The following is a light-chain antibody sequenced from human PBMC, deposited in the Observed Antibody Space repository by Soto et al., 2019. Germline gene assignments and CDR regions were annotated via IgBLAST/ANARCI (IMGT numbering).Light chain of an antibody. CDR1: SSDVGSYYNW. CDR3: SSHAGDKMI. J-gene: IGLJ2*01. CDR2: EIS. V-gene: IGLV2-8*01. Sequence: QSALTQLPSASGSPGESVTISCTGTSSDVGSYYNWVSWYQQHPGKVPKLMIHEISKRPPGVPNRFSGSKSGNTASLTVSGLQAEDEADYYCSSHAGDKMIFGGGTKVTVL.